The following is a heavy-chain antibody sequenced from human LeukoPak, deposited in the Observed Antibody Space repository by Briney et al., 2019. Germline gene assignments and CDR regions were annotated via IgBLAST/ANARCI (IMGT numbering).Heavy chain of an antibody. CDR2: IYPGNSDT. CDR3: ARGNYGSGSHYNVAFDF. J-gene: IGHJ4*02. V-gene: IGHV5-51*01. CDR1: GYSFTNFW. D-gene: IGHD3-10*01. Sequence: GESLKISCKGSGYSFTNFWIGWVRQMPGKGLEWMGIIYPGNSDTRYNPSFQGQVTISADKSISTAYLQWSSLKASDTAMYYCARGNYGSGSHYNVAFDFRGQGTLVTVSS.